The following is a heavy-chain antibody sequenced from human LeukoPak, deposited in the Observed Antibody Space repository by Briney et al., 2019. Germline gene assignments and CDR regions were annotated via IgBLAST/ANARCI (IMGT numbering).Heavy chain of an antibody. V-gene: IGHV4-59*01. CDR1: GGSISSYY. Sequence: SETLSLTCTVSGGSISSYYWSWIRQPPGKGLEWIGYIYYSGSTNYNPSLKSRVTISVDTSKNQFSLKLSSVTAADTAVYYCAKGFFPYIVAARLDYYYAMDVWGQGTTVIVSS. CDR3: AKGFFPYIVAARLDYYYAMDV. CDR2: IYYSGST. D-gene: IGHD5-12*01. J-gene: IGHJ6*02.